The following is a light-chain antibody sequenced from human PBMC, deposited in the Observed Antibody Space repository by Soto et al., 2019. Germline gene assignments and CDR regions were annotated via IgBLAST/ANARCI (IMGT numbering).Light chain of an antibody. Sequence: EVVLTQSPGTLSLSPGERATLSCRASQSISSTYLAWYQQKPGQAPRLLIYGASSRATGLPDRFSGSGSGTDFPLTISRLEPEDFAMYYCQQYGSSLYTFGQGTKLEMK. V-gene: IGKV3-20*01. J-gene: IGKJ2*01. CDR3: QQYGSSLYT. CDR2: GAS. CDR1: QSISSTY.